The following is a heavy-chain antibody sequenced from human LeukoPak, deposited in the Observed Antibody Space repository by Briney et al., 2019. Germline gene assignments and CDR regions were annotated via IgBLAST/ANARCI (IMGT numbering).Heavy chain of an antibody. CDR3: AAQPRGTTVTTHDY. D-gene: IGHD4-17*01. CDR1: GFTFSSYS. J-gene: IGHJ4*02. CDR2: ISSSSSYI. V-gene: IGHV3-21*01. Sequence: GGSLRLSCAASGFTFSSYSMNWVRQAPGKGLEWVSSISSSSSYIYYAGSVKGRFTISRDNAKNSLYLQMNSLRAEDTAVYYCAAQPRGTTVTTHDYWGQGTLVTVSP.